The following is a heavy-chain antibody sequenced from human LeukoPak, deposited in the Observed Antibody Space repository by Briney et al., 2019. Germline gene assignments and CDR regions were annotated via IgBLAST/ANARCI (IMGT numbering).Heavy chain of an antibody. J-gene: IGHJ4*02. CDR1: GFIFTRAW. Sequence: PGGSLRLSCAASGFIFTRAWMSWIRQAPGKGLEWVGRIKSNAAGGTSDFTAPVRGRFTISRDDSKTTLYLEMNSLKVEDTAVYYCAKDLVAGYDYWGQGTLVTVSS. D-gene: IGHD6-19*01. CDR3: AKDLVAGYDY. CDR2: IKSNAAGGTS. V-gene: IGHV3-15*01.